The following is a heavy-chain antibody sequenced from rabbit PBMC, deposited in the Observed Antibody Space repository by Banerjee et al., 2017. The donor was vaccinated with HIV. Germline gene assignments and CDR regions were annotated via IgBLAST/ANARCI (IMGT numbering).Heavy chain of an antibody. V-gene: IGHV1S40*01. D-gene: IGHD6-1*01. Sequence: QSLQESGGDLVKPGGSLALTCKASGFTFSSYWMCWVRQAPGKGLEWIGCIYTDKNGSTYYASWAKGRFTISKTSSTTVTLQMTSLTAADTATYFCARGTYGGAADYGYDFNLWGQGTLVTVS. CDR3: ARGTYGGAADYGYDFNL. CDR1: GFTFSSYW. J-gene: IGHJ4*01. CDR2: IYTDKNGST.